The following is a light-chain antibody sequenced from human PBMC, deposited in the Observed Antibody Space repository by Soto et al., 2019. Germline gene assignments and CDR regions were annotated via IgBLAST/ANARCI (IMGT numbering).Light chain of an antibody. J-gene: IGKJ4*01. V-gene: IGKV3-11*01. CDR3: QQRTNWPLT. Sequence: EIVLTQSPVTLSLSPGERATLSCRASQSVTTSLAWYQQKPGQAPRLLIYDASKRATGIPARFSGSGSGTDFTLTISSLEPEDFAAYYCQQRTNWPLTFGGGTKVEIK. CDR1: QSVTTS. CDR2: DAS.